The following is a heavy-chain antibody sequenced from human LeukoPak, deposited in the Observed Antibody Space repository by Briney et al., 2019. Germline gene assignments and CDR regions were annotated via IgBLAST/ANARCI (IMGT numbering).Heavy chain of an antibody. V-gene: IGHV1-2*02. CDR1: GYTFTDYY. CDR2: INPNSGGT. D-gene: IGHD5-12*01. Sequence: ASVKVSCKAPGYTFTDYYILWVRQAPGQGPEWMGWINPNSGGTNYAQNFKGRVTMTRDTSISTAYMELNSLTSDDTAVYYCARDLPKTGYVGALDIWGQGTMVTVSS. J-gene: IGHJ3*02. CDR3: ARDLPKTGYVGALDI.